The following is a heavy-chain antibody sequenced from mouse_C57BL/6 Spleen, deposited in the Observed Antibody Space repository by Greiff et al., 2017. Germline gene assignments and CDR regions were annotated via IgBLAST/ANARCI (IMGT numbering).Heavy chain of an antibody. Sequence: QVQLKESGAELVKPGASVKISCKASGYAFSSYWMNWVKQRPGKGLEWIGQIYPGDGDTNYNGKFKGKATLTADKSSSTAYMQLSSLTSEDSAVYFCSRQGRTGVGPYFDVWGTGTTVTVSA. CDR1: GYAFSSYW. CDR2: IYPGDGDT. V-gene: IGHV1-80*01. CDR3: SRQGRTGVGPYFDV. D-gene: IGHD1-1*01. J-gene: IGHJ1*03.